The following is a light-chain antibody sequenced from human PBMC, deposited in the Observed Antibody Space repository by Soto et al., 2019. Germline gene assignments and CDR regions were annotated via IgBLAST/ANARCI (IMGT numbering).Light chain of an antibody. J-gene: IGKJ1*01. CDR3: QQRSNWPQWT. CDR2: DAS. V-gene: IGKV3-11*01. CDR1: QSVSSY. Sequence: EIVLPQSPATLSLSPGERATLSCRASQSVSSYLAWYQQKPGQAPRLLIYDASNRATGIPARFSGSGSGTDFPLTISSLEPEDFAVYYCQQRSNWPQWTFGQGTKVEIK.